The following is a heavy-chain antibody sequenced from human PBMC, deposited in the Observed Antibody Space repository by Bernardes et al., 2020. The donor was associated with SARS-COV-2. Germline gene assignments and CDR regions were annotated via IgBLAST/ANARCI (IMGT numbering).Heavy chain of an antibody. CDR2: ISYHGRIQ. V-gene: IGHV3-30*04. CDR3: ARDGGASYEAYNWFDP. CDR1: GFIFSRHA. D-gene: IGHD3-10*01. Sequence: GGSLRLSCAASGFIFSRHAMHWVRQAPGKGLEWVGVISYHGRIQFYGDSVKGRFTISRDNSKNTVYLQMNNVRADDTAVYYCARDGGASYEAYNWFDPWGQGILVTVSS. J-gene: IGHJ5*02.